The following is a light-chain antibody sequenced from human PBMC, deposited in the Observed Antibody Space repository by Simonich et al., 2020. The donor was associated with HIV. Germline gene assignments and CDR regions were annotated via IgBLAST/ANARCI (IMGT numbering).Light chain of an antibody. CDR3: QSYDSSIRV. V-gene: IGLV6-57*03. Sequence: NFMLTQPHSVSESPGKTVTISCTRSSGSIASNYVKWYKQRPGSAPPTVIYEDNQRPAGVPDRFSGSIDSSSNSASLTISGLKTEDEADYYCQSYDSSIRVFGGGTKLTVL. CDR1: SGSIASNY. J-gene: IGLJ3*02. CDR2: EDN.